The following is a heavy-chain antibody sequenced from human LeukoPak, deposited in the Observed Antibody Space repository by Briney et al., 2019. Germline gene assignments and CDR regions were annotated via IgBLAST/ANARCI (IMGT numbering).Heavy chain of an antibody. V-gene: IGHV3-30*18. Sequence: GSLRLSCAASGFTFSNYGMHWVRQAPGKGLEWVAVISYDGKKNNYADSVKGRFTISRDNSEHTLFLQMDSLKTEDTAVYYCAKSLRGELSFYDAFDVWGQGTMVTVSS. J-gene: IGHJ3*01. CDR3: AKSLRGELSFYDAFDV. CDR2: ISYDGKKN. CDR1: GFTFSNYG. D-gene: IGHD3-16*01.